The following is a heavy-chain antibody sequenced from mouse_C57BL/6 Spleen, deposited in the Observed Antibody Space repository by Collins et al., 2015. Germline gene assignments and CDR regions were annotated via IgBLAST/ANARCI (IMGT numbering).Heavy chain of an antibody. CDR3: TRSEVFYYGRSSYYFDY. CDR1: GYTFTDYE. Sequence: QVQLQQSGAELVRPGASVTLSCKASGYTFTDYEMHWVKQTPVHGLEWIGAIDPETVITAYNQKFKGKAILTADKSSSTAYMELRSLTSEDSAVYHCTRSEVFYYGRSSYYFDYWGQGTTLTVSS. V-gene: IGHV1-15*01. J-gene: IGHJ2*01. CDR2: IDPETVIT. D-gene: IGHD1-1*01.